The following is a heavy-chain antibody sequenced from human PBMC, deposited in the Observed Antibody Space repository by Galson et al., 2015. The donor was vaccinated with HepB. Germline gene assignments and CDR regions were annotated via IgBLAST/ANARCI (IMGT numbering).Heavy chain of an antibody. CDR3: AKGGVVPAAEGYNWFDP. D-gene: IGHD2-2*01. J-gene: IGHJ5*02. Sequence: SLRLSCAASGFTFDDYGMSWVRQAPGKGLEWVSAISGSGGSTYYADSVKGRFTISRDNSKNTLYLQMNSLRAEDTAVYYCAKGGVVPAAEGYNWFDPWGQGTLVTVSS. CDR1: GFTFDDYG. CDR2: ISGSGGST. V-gene: IGHV3-23*01.